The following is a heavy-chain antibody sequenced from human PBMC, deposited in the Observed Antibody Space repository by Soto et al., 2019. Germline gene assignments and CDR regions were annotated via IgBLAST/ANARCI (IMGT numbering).Heavy chain of an antibody. CDR3: ARGSVLVRGVADY. Sequence: EVQLVESGGGLVQPGGSLRLSCAASGFTFSSYWMSWVRQAPGKGLEWVANIKQDGIEKYYVDSVKGRFTIPRDNVKNSLYLQMNGLRAEDTAADYCARGSVLVRGVADYWGQRTLVTVSS. V-gene: IGHV3-7*01. CDR2: IKQDGIEK. J-gene: IGHJ4*02. D-gene: IGHD3-10*01. CDR1: GFTFSSYW.